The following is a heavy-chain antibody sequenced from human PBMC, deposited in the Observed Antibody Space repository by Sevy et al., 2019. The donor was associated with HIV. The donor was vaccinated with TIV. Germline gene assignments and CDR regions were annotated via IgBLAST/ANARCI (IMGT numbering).Heavy chain of an antibody. V-gene: IGHV1-24*01. CDR1: GYTLTQFS. Sequence: ASVKVSCKVSGYTLTQFSMHWVRQAPGKGLEWMATFDPEGDETIYAQRLQGRVTMTVDTSTDTAYMELSSLRSDDTDGYYCEVTKDYYDSSGYPFDYWGQGSLVTVSS. D-gene: IGHD3-22*01. CDR2: FDPEGDET. J-gene: IGHJ4*02. CDR3: EVTKDYYDSSGYPFDY.